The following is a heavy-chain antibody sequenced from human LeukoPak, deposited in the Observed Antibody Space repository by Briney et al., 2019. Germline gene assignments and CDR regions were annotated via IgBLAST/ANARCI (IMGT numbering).Heavy chain of an antibody. J-gene: IGHJ5*02. D-gene: IGHD3-3*01. Sequence: SETLSLTCAVSGGSISSSSYYWGWIRQPPGKGLEWVGSIYYSGSTYYNPSLKSRVTISVDTSKNQFSLKLSSVTAADTAVYYCARVYDFWSGYYLDPWGQGTLVTVSS. V-gene: IGHV4-39*01. CDR3: ARVYDFWSGYYLDP. CDR2: IYYSGST. CDR1: GGSISSSSYY.